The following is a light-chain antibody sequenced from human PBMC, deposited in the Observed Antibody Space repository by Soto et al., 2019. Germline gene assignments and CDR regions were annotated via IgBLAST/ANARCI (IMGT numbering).Light chain of an antibody. J-gene: IGLJ1*01. V-gene: IGLV2-23*01. CDR2: EGS. CDR1: SSDVGNYNL. Sequence: LTQPASVSGSPGQSITISCTGTSSDVGNYNLVSWYQQHPGKAPKLMIYEGSKRPSGVSNRFSGSKSGNTASLTISILQAEDEADYYCCSYAGSSTYVFGTGTKAPS. CDR3: CSYAGSSTYV.